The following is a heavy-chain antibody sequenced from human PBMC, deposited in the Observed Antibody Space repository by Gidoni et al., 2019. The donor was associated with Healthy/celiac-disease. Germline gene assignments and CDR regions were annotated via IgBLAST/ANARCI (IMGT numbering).Heavy chain of an antibody. J-gene: IGHJ6*03. CDR2: IKSKTDGGTT. CDR1: GFTFSTAW. V-gene: IGHV3-15*01. Sequence: EVQLVESGEGLVKPGGSLRLSCAASGFTFSTAWMSWLRQAPGKGLEWVGRIKSKTDGGTTDYAAPVKGRFTISRDDSKNTLYLQMNSLKTEDTAVYYCTTDPPSDPRNYYYYYYMDVWGKGTTVTVSS. CDR3: TTDPPSDPRNYYYYYYMDV. D-gene: IGHD2-21*01.